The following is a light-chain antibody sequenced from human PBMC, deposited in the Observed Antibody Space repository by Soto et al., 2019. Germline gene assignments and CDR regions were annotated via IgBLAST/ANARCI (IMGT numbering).Light chain of an antibody. CDR3: QQYNNWPPWT. CDR2: GAS. J-gene: IGKJ1*01. CDR1: QSVSSS. Sequence: EIVMTQSPATLSVSPGERATLSCRASQSVSSSVAWYQQKPGQSPRLLIHGASTRATGIPARFSGSGSGTEFTLTISGLQSEDSAVYYCQQYNNWPPWTFGQGTKVEIK. V-gene: IGKV3-15*01.